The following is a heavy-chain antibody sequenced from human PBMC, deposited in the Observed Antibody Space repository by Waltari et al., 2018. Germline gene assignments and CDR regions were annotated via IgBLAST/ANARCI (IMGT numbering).Heavy chain of an antibody. CDR3: AKDGAREWLRPQGWLQFHYFDY. CDR2: IRYDGSNK. V-gene: IGHV3-30*02. J-gene: IGHJ4*02. D-gene: IGHD5-12*01. CDR1: GFTFSSYG. Sequence: QVQLVESGGGVVQPGGSLRLSCAASGFTFSSYGMHWVRQAPGKGLEWVAFIRYDGSNKYYADSVKGRFTISRDNSKNTLYLQMNSLRAEDTAVYYCAKDGAREWLRPQGWLQFHYFDYWGQGTLVTVSS.